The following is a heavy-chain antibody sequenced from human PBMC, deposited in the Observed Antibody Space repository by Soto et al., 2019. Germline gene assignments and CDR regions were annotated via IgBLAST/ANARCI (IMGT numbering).Heavy chain of an antibody. D-gene: IGHD3-10*01. V-gene: IGHV5-10-1*01. Sequence: GESLKISCKGSGYSFTSYWISWVRQMPGKGLEWMGRIDPSDSYTNYSPSFQGHVTISADKSISTAYLQWSSLKASDTAMYYCASPLTLNYYGSGSYGMDVWGQGTTVTVSS. J-gene: IGHJ6*02. CDR3: ASPLTLNYYGSGSYGMDV. CDR2: IDPSDSYT. CDR1: GYSFTSYW.